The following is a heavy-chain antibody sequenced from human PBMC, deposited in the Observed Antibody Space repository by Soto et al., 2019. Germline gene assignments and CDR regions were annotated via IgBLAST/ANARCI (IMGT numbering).Heavy chain of an antibody. J-gene: IGHJ4*02. CDR3: ARDTIAAAGMFDY. CDR1: GGSISSGGYY. V-gene: IGHV4-31*02. CDR2: IYYSGST. Sequence: SETLSLTCTVSGGSISSGGYYWSWIRQHPGKGLEWIGYIYYSGSTYYNPSLKSRVTISVDTSKSQFSLKLSSVTAADTAVYYCARDTIAAAGMFDYWGQGTLVTVSS. D-gene: IGHD6-13*01.